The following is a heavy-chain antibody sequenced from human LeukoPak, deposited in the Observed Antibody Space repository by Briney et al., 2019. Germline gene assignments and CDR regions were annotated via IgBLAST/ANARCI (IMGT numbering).Heavy chain of an antibody. Sequence: GESLRLSCAASGFSFTSYKLCWWLRAPRGRGLWVSHINSDGSITSYADSVKGRFTISRDNAKNTLYLQMNSLRAEDTAVYYCARDAVDTANAVWGQGTTVTVSS. V-gene: IGHV3-74*01. CDR3: ARDAVDTANAV. CDR2: INSDGSIT. D-gene: IGHD5-18*01. CDR1: GFSFTSYK. J-gene: IGHJ6*02.